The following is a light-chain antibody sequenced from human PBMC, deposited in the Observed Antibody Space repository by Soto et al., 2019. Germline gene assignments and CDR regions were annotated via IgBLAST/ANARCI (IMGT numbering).Light chain of an antibody. CDR1: QSVSSTF. V-gene: IGKV3-20*01. J-gene: IGKJ2*01. Sequence: ESVLTQSPGTLSLSPGERASLSCRASQSVSSTFLAWYQQKPGQAPRLLIYGASTRATGIPDRFSGSGSGTAFTLSISGLEPEDFAVYYCQHFGTSPYTFGQGTKLEIK. CDR3: QHFGTSPYT. CDR2: GAS.